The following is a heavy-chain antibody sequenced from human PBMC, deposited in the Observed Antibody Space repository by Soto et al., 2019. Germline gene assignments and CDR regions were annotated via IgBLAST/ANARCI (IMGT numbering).Heavy chain of an antibody. V-gene: IGHV4-4*07. CDR1: GISISSYY. J-gene: IGHJ4*02. Sequence: QVQLQESGPGLVKPSETLSLTCTVSGISISSYYWSWIRQPAGRGLEWIGRIYTSGSNNYKPFLKSRVTMSVDTSKNQFSLKLSSVTAADTAVYYCARETSNAAAAQTAFDYWGQGTLVTVSS. CDR3: ARETSNAAAAQTAFDY. CDR2: IYTSGSN. D-gene: IGHD6-13*01.